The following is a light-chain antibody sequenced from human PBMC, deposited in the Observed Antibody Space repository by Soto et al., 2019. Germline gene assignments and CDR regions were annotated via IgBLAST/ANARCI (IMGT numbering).Light chain of an antibody. J-gene: IGKJ5*01. V-gene: IGKV3-11*01. CDR2: DAS. CDR1: QSVSSY. Sequence: EIVLTQSPATLSLSPGERATLSCRASQSVSSYLAWYQQKPGQAPRLLIYDASNRATGIPARFSGSGSGTDFTLTISRLEPEDFAVYYCQQRSNWRFGQGTRLEI. CDR3: QQRSNWR.